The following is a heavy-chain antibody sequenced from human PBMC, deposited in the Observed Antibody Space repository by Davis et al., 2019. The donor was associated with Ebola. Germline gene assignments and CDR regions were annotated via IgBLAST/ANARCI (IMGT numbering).Heavy chain of an antibody. D-gene: IGHD1-26*01. Sequence: SETLSLTCTVSGGSISSGGYYWSWIRQHPGKGLEWIGYIYYSGSTYYNPSLKSRVTISVDTSKNQFSLKLTSVNAADTAVYYCARGSAGATPLDSWGQGTLVTVSS. CDR2: IYYSGST. CDR1: GGSISSGGYY. J-gene: IGHJ4*02. CDR3: ARGSAGATPLDS. V-gene: IGHV4-31*03.